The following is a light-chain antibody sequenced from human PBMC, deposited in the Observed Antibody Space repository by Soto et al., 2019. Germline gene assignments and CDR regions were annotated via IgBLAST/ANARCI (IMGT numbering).Light chain of an antibody. J-gene: IGKJ2*01. CDR2: GAS. CDR3: QQYGSSPRYT. Sequence: EIVLTQSPGTLSLSPGERATLSCRASQSVSSSYLAWYQQKPGQAPRLLIYGASSRATGIPDRFSGSGSGTDFTLTISRLEPEDFAVYYCQQYGSSPRYTVGQGTQLEIK. V-gene: IGKV3-20*01. CDR1: QSVSSSY.